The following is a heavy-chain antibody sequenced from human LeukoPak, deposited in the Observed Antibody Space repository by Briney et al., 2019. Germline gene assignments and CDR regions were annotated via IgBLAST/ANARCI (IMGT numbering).Heavy chain of an antibody. Sequence: ASVKVSCKASGYTFTDYYMHWVRQAPGQGLEWMGIINPSGGSTTYAQKFQGRATMTRDMSTSTVYMELRSLRSDDTAVYYCAREAPYSNYDWFDPWGQGTLVTVSS. CDR1: GYTFTDYY. D-gene: IGHD4-11*01. J-gene: IGHJ5*02. CDR3: AREAPYSNYDWFDP. V-gene: IGHV1-46*01. CDR2: INPSGGST.